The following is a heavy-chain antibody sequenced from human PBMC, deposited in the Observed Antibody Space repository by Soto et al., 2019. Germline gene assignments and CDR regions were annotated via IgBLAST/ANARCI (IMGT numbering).Heavy chain of an antibody. CDR3: ARDKITGLFDY. V-gene: IGHV4-34*01. Sequence: SETLSLTCAVYGGSFSGYYWTWIRQPPGTGLEWIGEINHCGSTNYNPSLKSRVTISVDTSKNQFSLKLTSVTASDTAVYYCARDKITGLFDYWGQGTLVTVSS. J-gene: IGHJ4*02. CDR2: INHCGST. D-gene: IGHD2-8*02. CDR1: GGSFSGYY.